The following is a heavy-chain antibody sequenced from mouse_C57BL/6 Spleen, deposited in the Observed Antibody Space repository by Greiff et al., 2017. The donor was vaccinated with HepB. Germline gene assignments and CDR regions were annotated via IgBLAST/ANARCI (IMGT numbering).Heavy chain of an antibody. J-gene: IGHJ4*01. CDR3: ASPLYYGNPYYAMDY. V-gene: IGHV1-82*01. CDR1: GYAFSSSW. CDR2: IYPGDGDT. Sequence: VQLQQSGPELVKPGASVKISCKASGYAFSSSWMNWVKQRPGKGLEWIGRIYPGDGDTNYNGKFKGKATLTADKSSSTAYMQLSSLTSEDSAVYFGASPLYYGNPYYAMDYWGQGTSVTVSS. D-gene: IGHD2-1*01.